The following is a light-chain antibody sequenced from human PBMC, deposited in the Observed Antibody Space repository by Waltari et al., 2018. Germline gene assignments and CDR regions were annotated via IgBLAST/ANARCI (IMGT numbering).Light chain of an antibody. CDR3: SSYTSSSTLWV. V-gene: IGLV2-14*03. Sequence: QSALTQPASVSGSPGQSITISCTGTSSDVGGYNYVSWYQQHPGKAPKLMIYDVSNRPSVFSNLFSGSKSGNTASLTISGLQAEDEADYYCSSYTSSSTLWVFGGGTKLTVL. CDR1: SSDVGGYNY. J-gene: IGLJ3*02. CDR2: DVS.